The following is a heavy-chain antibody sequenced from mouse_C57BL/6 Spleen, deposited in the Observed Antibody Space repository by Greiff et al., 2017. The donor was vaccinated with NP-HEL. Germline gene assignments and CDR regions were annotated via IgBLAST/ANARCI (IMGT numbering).Heavy chain of an antibody. V-gene: IGHV1-50*01. D-gene: IGHD4-1*01. CDR2: IDPSDSYT. Sequence: VQLKQPGAELVKPGASVKLSCKASGYTFTSYWMQWVKQRPGQGLEWIGEIDPSDSYTNYNQKFKGKATLTVDTSSSTAYMQLSSLTSEDSAVYYGARSVELGKAWFAYWGQGTLVTVSA. J-gene: IGHJ3*01. CDR1: GYTFTSYW. CDR3: ARSVELGKAWFAY.